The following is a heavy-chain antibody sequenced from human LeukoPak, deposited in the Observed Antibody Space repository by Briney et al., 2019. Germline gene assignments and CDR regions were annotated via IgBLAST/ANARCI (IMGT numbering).Heavy chain of an antibody. CDR1: GFTFSSYA. J-gene: IGHJ6*02. CDR3: ARVRAVRAPYGMDV. CDR2: ISYDGSNK. V-gene: IGHV3-30-3*01. Sequence: GGSLRLSCAASGFTFSSYAMDWVRQAPGKGLEWVAVISYDGSNKYYADSVKGRFTISRDNSKNTLYLQMNSLRAEDTAVYYCARVRAVRAPYGMDVWGQGTTVTVSS. D-gene: IGHD3-10*01.